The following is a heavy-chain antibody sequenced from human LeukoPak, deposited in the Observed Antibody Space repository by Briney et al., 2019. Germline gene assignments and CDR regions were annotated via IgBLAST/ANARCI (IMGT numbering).Heavy chain of an antibody. CDR2: IYHSGST. V-gene: IGHV4-30-2*01. D-gene: IGHD2-2*02. CDR3: ASSIVVVPAAISGRVDY. Sequence: SQTLSLTCAVSGVSISSGGYSWSWIRQPPGKGLEWIGYIYHSGSTYYNPSLKSRFTISVDRSKNQFSLKLSSVTAADTAVYYCASSIVVVPAAISGRVDYWGQGTLVTVSS. J-gene: IGHJ4*02. CDR1: GVSISSGGYS.